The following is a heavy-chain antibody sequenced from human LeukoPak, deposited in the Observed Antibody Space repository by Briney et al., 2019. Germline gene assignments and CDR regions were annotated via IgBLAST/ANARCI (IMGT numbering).Heavy chain of an antibody. V-gene: IGHV4-59*01. D-gene: IGHD3-22*01. Sequence: SETLSLTCTVSGGSISSYYWSWIRQPPGKGLEWIGYIYYSGSTYYNPSLKSRVTISVDTSKNQFSLKLSSVTAADTAVYYCVGSYYYDSSGYPNKAGSFDYWGQGTLVTVSS. CDR3: VGSYYYDSSGYPNKAGSFDY. J-gene: IGHJ4*02. CDR1: GGSISSYY. CDR2: IYYSGST.